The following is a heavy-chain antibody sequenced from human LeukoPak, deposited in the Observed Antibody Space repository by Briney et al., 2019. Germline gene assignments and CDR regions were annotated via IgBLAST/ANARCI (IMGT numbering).Heavy chain of an antibody. CDR3: ARETYYYDSSGYYLYYFDY. Sequence: SETLSLTCAVSGYSISSGYYWGWIRQPPGKGLEWIGSIYHSGSTYYNPSLKSRVTISVDTSKNQFSLKLSSVTAADTAVYYCARETYYYDSSGYYLYYFDYWGQGTLVTVSS. CDR1: GYSISSGYY. J-gene: IGHJ4*02. D-gene: IGHD3-22*01. V-gene: IGHV4-38-2*02. CDR2: IYHSGST.